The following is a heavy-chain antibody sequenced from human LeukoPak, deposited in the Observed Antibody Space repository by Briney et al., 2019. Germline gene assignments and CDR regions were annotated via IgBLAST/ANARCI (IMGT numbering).Heavy chain of an antibody. V-gene: IGHV1-69*05. CDR3: ARDPTTVTPYYFDY. J-gene: IGHJ4*02. CDR1: GYTFTSYA. D-gene: IGHD4-17*01. Sequence: SVKVSCKASGYTFTSYAISWVRQAPGQGLEWMGRIIPIFGTANYAQKFQGRVTITTDESTSTAYMELSSLRSEDTAVYYCARDPTTVTPYYFDYWGQGTLVTVSS. CDR2: IIPIFGTA.